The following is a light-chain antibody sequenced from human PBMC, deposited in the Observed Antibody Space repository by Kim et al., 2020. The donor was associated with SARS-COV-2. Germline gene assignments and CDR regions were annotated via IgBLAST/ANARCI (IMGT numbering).Light chain of an antibody. CDR1: QGVSNW. V-gene: IGKV1-12*01. Sequence: DIQVTQSPSSVSASVGERVIITCRASQGVSNWLAWYQQTPGEAPKLLIYAASTLQPGVSSRFSGSGSGTDFTLTIDNLQPEDSAVYFCQQANSFPHTFGGGTKVDIK. CDR3: QQANSFPHT. CDR2: AAS. J-gene: IGKJ4*01.